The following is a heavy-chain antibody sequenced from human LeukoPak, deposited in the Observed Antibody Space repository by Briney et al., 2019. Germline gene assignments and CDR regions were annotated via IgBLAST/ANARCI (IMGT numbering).Heavy chain of an antibody. CDR2: ISAYNGNI. D-gene: IGHD6-13*01. J-gene: IGHJ6*02. V-gene: IGHV1-18*01. CDR3: ARAQGSSWPHYYYGMDV. Sequence: ASVKVSCKASGYTFTSYGISWVRQAPGQGLEWMGWISAYNGNINYAQKLQGRVTMTTDTSTSTAYMELRSLRSDDTAVYYCARAQGSSWPHYYYGMDVWGQGTTVTVSS. CDR1: GYTFTSYG.